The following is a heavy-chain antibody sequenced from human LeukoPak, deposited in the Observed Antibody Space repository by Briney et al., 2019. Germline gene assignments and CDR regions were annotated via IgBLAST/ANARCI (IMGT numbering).Heavy chain of an antibody. CDR3: ARDAYGDYLDAFDI. D-gene: IGHD4-17*01. Sequence: SETLSLTCTVSGGSISSGSYYWSWIRQPAGKGLEWIGRIYTSGSTNYNPSLKSRVTISVDTSKNQFSLKLSSVTAADTAVYYCARDAYGDYLDAFDIWGQGTMVTVSS. J-gene: IGHJ3*02. CDR2: IYTSGST. V-gene: IGHV4-61*02. CDR1: GGSISSGSYY.